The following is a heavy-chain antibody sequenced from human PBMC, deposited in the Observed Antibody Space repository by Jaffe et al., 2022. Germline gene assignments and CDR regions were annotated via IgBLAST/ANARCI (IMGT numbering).Heavy chain of an antibody. CDR2: ISSSSSTI. CDR1: GFTFSSYS. Sequence: EVQLVESGGGLVQPGGSLRLSCAASGFTFSSYSMNWVRQAPGKGLEWVSYISSSSSTIYYADSVKGRFTISRDNAKNSLYLQMNSLRAEDTAVYYCARLATVTTDYWGQGTLVTVSS. V-gene: IGHV3-48*01. D-gene: IGHD4-17*01. CDR3: ARLATVTTDY. J-gene: IGHJ4*02.